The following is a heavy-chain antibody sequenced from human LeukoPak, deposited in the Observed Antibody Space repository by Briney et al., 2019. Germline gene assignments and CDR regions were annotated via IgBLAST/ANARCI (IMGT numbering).Heavy chain of an antibody. CDR2: INAGNGNT. J-gene: IGHJ3*01. V-gene: IGHV1-3*01. Sequence: GASVKVSCKASGYTFTSYAMHWVRQAPGQRLEWMGWINAGNGNTKYSQKFQGRVTITRDTSASTAYMELSSLRSEDTAIYYCAKDSFSYNGIFDALDVWGQGTMVTVSS. D-gene: IGHD2-8*01. CDR3: AKDSFSYNGIFDALDV. CDR1: GYTFTSYA.